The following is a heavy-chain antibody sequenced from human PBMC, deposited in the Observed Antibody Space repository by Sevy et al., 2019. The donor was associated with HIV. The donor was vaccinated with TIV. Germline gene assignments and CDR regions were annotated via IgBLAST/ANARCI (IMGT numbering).Heavy chain of an antibody. Sequence: GGSLRLSCAASGFTFSTYSMNWVRQAPGKGLEWVSYITISSSTIYYADSVKGRFTISRDNAKNSLYLQMNSLRAEDTAIYYCARKYDSSGYFDYWGQGTLVTVSS. CDR2: ITISSSTI. CDR3: ARKYDSSGYFDY. D-gene: IGHD3-22*01. V-gene: IGHV3-48*01. J-gene: IGHJ4*02. CDR1: GFTFSTYS.